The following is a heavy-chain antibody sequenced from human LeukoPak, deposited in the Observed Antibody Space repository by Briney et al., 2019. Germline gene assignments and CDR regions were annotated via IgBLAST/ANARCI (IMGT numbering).Heavy chain of an antibody. CDR1: GYSFYTYW. Sequence: GESLKISCKGSGYSFYTYWVAWLRQMPGNRLEWMGIIYPDDSDTRYSPSFQGQVTISADKSIDTAYLQWRSLKASDTGMYYCVRQSLGEFKYWGQGTLVTVSS. CDR2: IYPDDSDT. J-gene: IGHJ4*02. V-gene: IGHV5-51*01. D-gene: IGHD3-10*01. CDR3: VRQSLGEFKY.